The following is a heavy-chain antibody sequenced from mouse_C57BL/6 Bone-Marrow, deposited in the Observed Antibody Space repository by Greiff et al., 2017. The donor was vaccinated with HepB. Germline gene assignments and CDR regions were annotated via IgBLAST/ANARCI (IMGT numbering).Heavy chain of an antibody. Sequence: VQRVESGPGLVQPSQSLSITCTVSGFSLTSYGVHWVRQSPGKGLEWLGVIWSGGSTDYNAAFISRLSISKDNSKSQVFFKMNSLQADDTAIYYCASSTVVEAWFAYWGQGTLVTVSA. CDR2: IWSGGST. CDR3: ASSTVVEAWFAY. V-gene: IGHV2-2*01. J-gene: IGHJ3*01. CDR1: GFSLTSYG. D-gene: IGHD1-1*01.